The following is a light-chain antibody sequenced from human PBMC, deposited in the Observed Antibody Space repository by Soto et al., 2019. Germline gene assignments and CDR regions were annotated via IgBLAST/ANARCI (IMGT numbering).Light chain of an antibody. CDR2: GAS. CDR3: HQYGSSPWT. J-gene: IGKJ1*01. CDR1: QSVSSSY. V-gene: IGKV3-20*01. Sequence: EIVLTQSPATLSLSPGERATLSCRASQSVSSSYLAWYQQKPGQAPRLLIYGASSRATGIPDRFSGSGSGTDFTLTISSLEPEDLAVYYCHQYGSSPWTFGQGTKVEIK.